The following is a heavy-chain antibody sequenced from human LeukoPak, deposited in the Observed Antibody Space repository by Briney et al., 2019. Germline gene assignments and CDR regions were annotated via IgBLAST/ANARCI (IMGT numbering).Heavy chain of an antibody. CDR3: ARGRYPDYDSSGYYIFDY. J-gene: IGHJ4*02. D-gene: IGHD3-22*01. CDR1: GYTFTSYY. CDR2: INPNSGGT. Sequence: ASVKVSCKASGYTFTSYYMHWVRQAPGQGLEWMGWINPNSGGTNYAQKFQGRVTMTRDTSISTAYMELSRLRSDDTAVYYCARGRYPDYDSSGYYIFDYWGQGTLVTVSS. V-gene: IGHV1-2*02.